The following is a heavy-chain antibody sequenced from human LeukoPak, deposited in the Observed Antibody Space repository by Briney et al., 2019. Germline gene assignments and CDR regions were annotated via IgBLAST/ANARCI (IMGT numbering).Heavy chain of an antibody. J-gene: IGHJ4*02. CDR3: AHKGAVAGHFDY. CDR2: IYWDDDK. CDR1: GFSLRNRGVA. V-gene: IGHV2-5*02. D-gene: IGHD6-19*01. Sequence: SGPTLVKPTQTLTLTCTFSGFSLRNRGVAVRWIRHPPGTALEWLALIYWDDDKRYSPSLKSRLTITKDTSKNQVVLTMTNMDPVDTATYYCAHKGAVAGHFDYWGQGTLVTVAS.